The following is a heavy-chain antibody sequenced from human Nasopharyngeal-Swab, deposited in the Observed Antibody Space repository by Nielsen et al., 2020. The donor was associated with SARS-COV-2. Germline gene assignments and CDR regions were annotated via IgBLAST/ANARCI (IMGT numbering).Heavy chain of an antibody. CDR1: GFTFSSYA. CDR3: AKDLGYCSSTSCRPADAFDI. V-gene: IGHV3-23*01. Sequence: GGSLRLSCEASGFTFSSYAMSWVRQAPGKGLEWVSAISGSGGSTYYADSVKGRFTISRDNSKNTLYLQMNSLRAEDTAVYYCAKDLGYCSSTSCRPADAFDIWGQGTMVTVSS. J-gene: IGHJ3*02. CDR2: ISGSGGST. D-gene: IGHD2-2*01.